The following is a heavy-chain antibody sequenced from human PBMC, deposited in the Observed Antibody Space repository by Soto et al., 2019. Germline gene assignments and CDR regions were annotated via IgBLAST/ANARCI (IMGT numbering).Heavy chain of an antibody. Sequence: EVQLLESGGGLVQPGGSLRLSCAASGFTFSSYAMSWVRQAPGKGLEWVSAISGSGGSTYYADSVKGRFTISRDNSKNTLYLQINSLRAEDTAVYYCAKSSVTTNYYYYYMDVWGKGTTVTVSS. CDR2: ISGSGGST. V-gene: IGHV3-23*01. D-gene: IGHD4-17*01. J-gene: IGHJ6*03. CDR1: GFTFSSYA. CDR3: AKSSVTTNYYYYYMDV.